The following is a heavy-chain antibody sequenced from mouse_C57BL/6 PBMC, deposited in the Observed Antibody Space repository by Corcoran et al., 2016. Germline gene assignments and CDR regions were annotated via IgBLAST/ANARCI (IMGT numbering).Heavy chain of an antibody. J-gene: IGHJ2*01. CDR1: GYTFTTYG. Sequence: QIQLVQSGPELKKPGETVKISCKASGYTFTTYGMSWVKQAPGKGLKWMGWINTYSGVPTYADDFKGRFAFSLETSASTAYLQINNLKNEDTATYFCARGTYYVDYWGQGTTLTVSS. CDR3: ARGTYYVDY. D-gene: IGHD3-3*01. V-gene: IGHV9-3*01. CDR2: INTYSGVP.